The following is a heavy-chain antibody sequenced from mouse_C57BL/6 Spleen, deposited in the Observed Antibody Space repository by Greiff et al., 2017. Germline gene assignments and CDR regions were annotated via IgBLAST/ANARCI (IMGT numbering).Heavy chain of an antibody. CDR1: GFSLTSYG. D-gene: IGHD1-1*01. CDR2: IWSDGST. CDR3: ARQNYYGSSFYAMDY. V-gene: IGHV2-6-1*01. Sequence: VKLMESGPGLVAPSQSLSITCTVSGFSLTSYGVHWVRQPPGKGLEWLVVIWSDGSTTYNSALKSRLSISKDNSKSQVFLKMNSLQTDDTAMYYCARQNYYGSSFYAMDYWGQGTSVTVSS. J-gene: IGHJ4*01.